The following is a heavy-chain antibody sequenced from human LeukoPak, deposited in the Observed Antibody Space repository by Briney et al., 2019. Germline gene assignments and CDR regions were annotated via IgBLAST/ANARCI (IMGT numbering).Heavy chain of an antibody. J-gene: IGHJ4*02. D-gene: IGHD1-26*01. CDR3: ARVDYSGRYYYFDY. Sequence: SETLSLTCAVYGGSFSGYYWSWIRQPPGKGLEWIGDMYYSGSTNHSPSLKSRVTISVDTSKNQFSLKLSSVTAADTAVYYCARVDYSGRYYYFDYWGQGTLVTVSS. CDR2: MYYSGST. V-gene: IGHV4-34*01. CDR1: GGSFSGYY.